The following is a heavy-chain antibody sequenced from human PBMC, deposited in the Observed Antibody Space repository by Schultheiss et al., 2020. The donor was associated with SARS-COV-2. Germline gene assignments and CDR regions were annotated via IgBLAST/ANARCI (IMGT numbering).Heavy chain of an antibody. CDR3: ASLDTATAADY. CDR2: IDYSGRI. CDR1: GGSISSGDYY. V-gene: IGHV4-30-4*02. Sequence: SETLSLTCTVSGGSISSGDYYWSWIRQSPGKGLEWIGYIDYSGRIFYNPSLKSRVTISVDTSKNQFSLKLSSVTAADTAVYYCASLDTATAADYWGQGTLVTVSS. D-gene: IGHD5-18*01. J-gene: IGHJ4*02.